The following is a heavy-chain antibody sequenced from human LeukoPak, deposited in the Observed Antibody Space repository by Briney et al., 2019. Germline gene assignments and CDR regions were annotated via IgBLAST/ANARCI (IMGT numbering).Heavy chain of an antibody. Sequence: GASVKVSCKASGYTFTSYDINWVRQATGQGLEWMGWINPNSGGTNYAQKFQGRVTMTRDTSISTAYMELSRLRSDDTAVYYCARGGGYCSSTSCFHPYLVDYWGQGTLVTVSS. J-gene: IGHJ4*02. CDR2: INPNSGGT. D-gene: IGHD2-2*01. V-gene: IGHV1-2*02. CDR1: GYTFTSYD. CDR3: ARGGGYCSSTSCFHPYLVDY.